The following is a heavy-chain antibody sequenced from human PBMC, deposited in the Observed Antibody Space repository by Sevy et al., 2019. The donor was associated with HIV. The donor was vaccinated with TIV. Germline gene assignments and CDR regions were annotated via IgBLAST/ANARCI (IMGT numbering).Heavy chain of an antibody. D-gene: IGHD1-20*01. V-gene: IGHV4-34*01. Sequence: SETLSLTCAGYGGSFSGYYWSWIRQPPGKGLEWVGEINHSGSTNYNPSLKSRVTISVDTSKNQFSLKLSSVTAADTAVHSCARSLYNWNDGGGPFDYWGQGTLVTVSS. CDR3: ARSLYNWNDGGGPFDY. J-gene: IGHJ4*02. CDR2: INHSGST. CDR1: GGSFSGYY.